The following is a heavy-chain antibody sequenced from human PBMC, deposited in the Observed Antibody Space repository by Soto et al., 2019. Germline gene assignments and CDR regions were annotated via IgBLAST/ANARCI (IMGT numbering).Heavy chain of an antibody. CDR2: IIPIFGTA. CDR1: GGTFSSYA. D-gene: IGHD3-9*01. Sequence: SVKVSCKASGGTFSSYASSWVRQAPGQGLEWMGGIIPIFGTANYAQKFQGRVTITADESTSTAYMELSSLRSEDTAVYYCARAPEYDILTGYSNNWFDPWGQGTLVTVSS. V-gene: IGHV1-69*13. J-gene: IGHJ5*02. CDR3: ARAPEYDILTGYSNNWFDP.